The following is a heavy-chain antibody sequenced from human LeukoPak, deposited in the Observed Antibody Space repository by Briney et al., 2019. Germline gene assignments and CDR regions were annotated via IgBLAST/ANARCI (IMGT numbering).Heavy chain of an antibody. CDR1: GGSVSSGSYY. D-gene: IGHD3-9*01. J-gene: IGHJ4*02. V-gene: IGHV4-39*01. CDR3: ARWYYDILTGYYPSYYFDY. CDR2: IYYSGST. Sequence: PSETLSLTCTVSGGSVSSGSYYWSWIRQPPGKGLEWIGYIYYSGSTYYNPSLKSRVTISVDTSKNQFSLKLSSVTAADTAVYYCARWYYDILTGYYPSYYFDYWGQGTLVTVSS.